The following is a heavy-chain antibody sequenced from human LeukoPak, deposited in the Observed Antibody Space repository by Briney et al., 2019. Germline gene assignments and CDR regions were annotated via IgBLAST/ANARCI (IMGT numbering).Heavy chain of an antibody. CDR3: ARSGRYYYDSSGYYFYYYYGMDV. Sequence: SSETLSLTCTVSGGSISSSSYYWGWIRQPPGKGLEWIGSIYYSGSTYYNPSLKSRVTISVDTSKNQFSLKLSSVTAADTAVYYCARSGRYYYDSSGYYFYYYYGMDVWGQGTTVTVSS. D-gene: IGHD3-22*01. V-gene: IGHV4-39*07. CDR2: IYYSGST. CDR1: GGSISSSSYY. J-gene: IGHJ6*02.